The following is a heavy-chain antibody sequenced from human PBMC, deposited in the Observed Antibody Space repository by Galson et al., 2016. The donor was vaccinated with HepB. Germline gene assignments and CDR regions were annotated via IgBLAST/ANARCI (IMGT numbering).Heavy chain of an antibody. CDR1: GFTFSSYA. CDR2: ISGSGVST. J-gene: IGHJ4*02. Sequence: SLRLSCAASGFTFSSYAISWVRQAPGKGLEWVSLISGSGVSTYYADSVKGRFTISRDNSKNTLYLQMNSLRADDTAVYYCAKRHEYCPPVGCSVDYWGQGTRVSVSS. V-gene: IGHV3-23*01. CDR3: AKRHEYCPPVGCSVDY. D-gene: IGHD2/OR15-2a*01.